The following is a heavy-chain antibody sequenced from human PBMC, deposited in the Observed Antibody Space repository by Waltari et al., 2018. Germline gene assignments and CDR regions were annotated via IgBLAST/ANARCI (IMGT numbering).Heavy chain of an antibody. Sequence: EVQLVESGGTLVQPGGSLRLSCAVSGFTFSSYCMHWVRQAPGQGLVWLARINIDGSGTVYADSVKVRCTISRDNAKSTWYLHMNSLRGDDTAVYYCARGVPGYSSLAYWGQGTLVTVSS. J-gene: IGHJ4*02. CDR2: INIDGSGT. D-gene: IGHD4-4*01. CDR1: GFTFSSYC. V-gene: IGHV3-74*01. CDR3: ARGVPGYSSLAY.